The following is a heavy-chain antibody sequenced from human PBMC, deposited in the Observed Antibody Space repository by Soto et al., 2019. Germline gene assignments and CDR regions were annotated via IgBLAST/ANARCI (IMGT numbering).Heavy chain of an antibody. CDR1: GFVFSDSA. V-gene: IGHV3-73*01. CDR3: TNVQATPFDY. D-gene: IGHD1-1*01. J-gene: IGHJ4*02. CDR2: IRSKPSNYAT. Sequence: PVGVVRLSCASSGFVFSDSAIHWVRQSSGRGLEWVGRIRSKPSNYATGYAASVKGRFTISRDDSKNTAYLQMNSLKMEDTAVYSCTNVQATPFDYWRQVSVVTVSS.